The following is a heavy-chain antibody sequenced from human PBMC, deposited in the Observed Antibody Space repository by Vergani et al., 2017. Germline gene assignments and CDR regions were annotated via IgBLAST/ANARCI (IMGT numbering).Heavy chain of an antibody. V-gene: IGHV1-69*01. D-gene: IGHD3-22*01. CDR1: GGTFSSYA. J-gene: IGHJ1*01. Sequence: QVQLVQSGAEVKKPGSSVKVSCKASGGTFSSYAISWVRQAPGQGLEWMGGIIPIFGTAHYAQKFQGRVTITADESTSTAYRELSSLRSEDTAVYYCARGYYYYDSSGYSAEYFQHWGQGTLVTVSS. CDR3: ARGYYYYDSSGYSAEYFQH. CDR2: IIPIFGTA.